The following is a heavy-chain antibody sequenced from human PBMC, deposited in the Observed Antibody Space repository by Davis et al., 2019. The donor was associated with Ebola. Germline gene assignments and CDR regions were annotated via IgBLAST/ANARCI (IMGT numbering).Heavy chain of an antibody. CDR1: GFSFNYHA. Sequence: GGSLRLSCAASGFSFNYHAMNWVRQSPGKGLEWVAIISYDGSTTYYADSVKGRFTISRDNSKSTLYVQMNSLRPEDTAVYYCARDFSLAAAGTAFDSWGQGTLVTVSS. D-gene: IGHD6-13*01. CDR2: ISYDGSTT. J-gene: IGHJ4*02. V-gene: IGHV3-30*03. CDR3: ARDFSLAAAGTAFDS.